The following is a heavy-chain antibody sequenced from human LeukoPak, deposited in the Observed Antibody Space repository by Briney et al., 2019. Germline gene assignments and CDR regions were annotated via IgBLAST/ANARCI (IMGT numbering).Heavy chain of an antibody. V-gene: IGHV3-20*04. D-gene: IGHD6-13*01. Sequence: GGSLRLSCAASGFTFDDHGMSWVRQAPGKGLEWVSGIKWDGGRTGYADSVKGRFTISRDNAKNSLYLQMNSLRAEDTAVYYCARDLMGIAYRGAFYYWGQGTLVTVSS. J-gene: IGHJ4*02. CDR3: ARDLMGIAYRGAFYY. CDR2: IKWDGGRT. CDR1: GFTFDDHG.